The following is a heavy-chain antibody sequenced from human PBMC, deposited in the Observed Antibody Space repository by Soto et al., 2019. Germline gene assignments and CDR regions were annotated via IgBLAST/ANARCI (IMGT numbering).Heavy chain of an antibody. CDR2: IIPIFGTA. J-gene: IGHJ4*02. V-gene: IGHV1-69*13. D-gene: IGHD3-10*01. CDR3: ARGRASGSYYLLDY. CDR1: GGTFSSYA. Sequence: SVKVSCKASGGTFSSYAISWVRQAPGQGLEWMGGIIPIFGTANYAQKFQGRVTITADESTSTAYMELSRLRSDDTAVYYCARGRASGSYYLLDYWGQGTLVTVS.